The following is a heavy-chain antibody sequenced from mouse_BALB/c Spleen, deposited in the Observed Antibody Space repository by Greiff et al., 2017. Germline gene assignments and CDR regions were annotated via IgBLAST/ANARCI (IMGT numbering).Heavy chain of an antibody. CDR2: ISDGGSYT. Sequence: EVQGVESGGGLVKPGGSPKLSCAASGFTFSDYYMYWVRQTPEKRLEWVATISDGGSYTYYPDSVKGRFTISRDNAKNNLYLQMSSLKSEDTAMYYCARGDGYFYAMDYWGQGTSVTVSS. CDR1: GFTFSDYY. D-gene: IGHD2-3*01. V-gene: IGHV5-4*02. J-gene: IGHJ4*01. CDR3: ARGDGYFYAMDY.